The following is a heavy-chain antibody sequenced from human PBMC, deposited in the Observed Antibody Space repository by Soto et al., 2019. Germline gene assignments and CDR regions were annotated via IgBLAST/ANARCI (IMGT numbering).Heavy chain of an antibody. Sequence: GGSLRLSCSASGFTFSSYAMHWVRQAPGKGLEYVSAISSNGDSTYYADSVKGRFTISRDNSWNTLYLQMSSLRAEDTAVYYCTPDPRSGPGWVRFDYWGPGTLVTLSS. CDR3: TPDPRSGPGWVRFDY. V-gene: IGHV3-64D*06. D-gene: IGHD3-10*01. CDR2: ISSNGDST. CDR1: GFTFSSYA. J-gene: IGHJ4*02.